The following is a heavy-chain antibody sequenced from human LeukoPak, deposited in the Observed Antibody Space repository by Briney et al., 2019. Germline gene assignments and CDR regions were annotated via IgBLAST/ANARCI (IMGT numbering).Heavy chain of an antibody. J-gene: IGHJ4*02. V-gene: IGHV3-11*04. CDR1: GGSISSGSYN. D-gene: IGHD6-6*01. Sequence: LSLTCTVSGGSISSGSYNWSWIRQPAGKGLEWVSYISSSGSTIYYADSVKGRFTISRDNAKNSLYLQMNSLRAEDTAVYYWARDVGGGIAAREWGAWYGYSYFDYWGQGTLVTVSS. CDR3: ARDVGGGIAAREWGAWYGYSYFDY. CDR2: ISSSGSTI.